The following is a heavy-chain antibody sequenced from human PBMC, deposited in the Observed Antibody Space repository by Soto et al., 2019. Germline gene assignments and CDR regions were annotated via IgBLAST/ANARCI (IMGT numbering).Heavy chain of an antibody. Sequence: SETLSLTCAVSGASISSGRSYWSWIRQHPGKGLEWIGSVFYSGSTYYHPSLKSRVNISADTSKNHFSLRLTSVTPADTAVYYCARDNGYGHFDSWGQGTLVTVSS. V-gene: IGHV4-31*11. D-gene: IGHD5-12*01. CDR2: VFYSGST. CDR3: ARDNGYGHFDS. J-gene: IGHJ4*02. CDR1: GASISSGRSY.